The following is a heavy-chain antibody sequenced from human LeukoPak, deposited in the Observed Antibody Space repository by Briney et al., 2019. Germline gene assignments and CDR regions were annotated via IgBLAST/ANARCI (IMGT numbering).Heavy chain of an antibody. CDR2: IYYSGST. Sequence: PSETLSLTCTVSGGSISSYYWSWIRQPPGKGLEWIGYIYYSGSTNYNPSLKSRVTISVDTSKNQFSLKLSSVTAADTAVYYCARSESYSSGWSFDYWGQGTLVTVSS. J-gene: IGHJ4*02. D-gene: IGHD6-19*01. CDR1: GGSISSYY. V-gene: IGHV4-59*01. CDR3: ARSESYSSGWSFDY.